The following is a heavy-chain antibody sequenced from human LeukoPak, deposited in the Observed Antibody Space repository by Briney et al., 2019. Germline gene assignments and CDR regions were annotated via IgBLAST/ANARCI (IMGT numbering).Heavy chain of an antibody. Sequence: GGSLRLSCAASGFTFSSYSMNWVRQAPGPGLEWVSYISSSSSTIYYADSVKGRFTISRDNAKNSLYLQMNSLRAEDTAVYYCARPYYYDSSGYYLNYWGQGTLVTVSS. V-gene: IGHV3-48*01. J-gene: IGHJ4*02. D-gene: IGHD3-22*01. CDR2: ISSSSSTI. CDR3: ARPYYYDSSGYYLNY. CDR1: GFTFSSYS.